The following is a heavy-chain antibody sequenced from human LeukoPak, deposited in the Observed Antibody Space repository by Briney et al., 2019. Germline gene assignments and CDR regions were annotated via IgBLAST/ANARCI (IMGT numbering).Heavy chain of an antibody. D-gene: IGHD3-22*01. J-gene: IGHJ6*02. V-gene: IGHV4-59*01. CDR1: GVSISNYY. Sequence: SSETLSLTCTVSGVSISNYYWSWIRQPPGKGLEWIGYIYYSGSTNYNPSLKSRVTISVDTSKNQFSLNLSSVTAADTAMYYCARDRSPEGYYDSSHWDYYHGMDVWGQGTTVTVSS. CDR3: ARDRSPEGYYDSSHWDYYHGMDV. CDR2: IYYSGST.